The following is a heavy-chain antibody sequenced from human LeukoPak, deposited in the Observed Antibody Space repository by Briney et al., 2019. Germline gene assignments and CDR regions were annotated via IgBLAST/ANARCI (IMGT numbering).Heavy chain of an antibody. CDR2: ISGSGGST. J-gene: IGHJ4*02. CDR3: AKDKLLWFGELSPFDY. CDR1: GFTFSSYA. Sequence: GGSLRLSCAASGFTFSSYAMSWVRQAPGKGLEWVSAISGSGGSTYYADSVKGRFTISRDNSKSTLYLQMNSLRAEDTAVYYCAKDKLLWFGELSPFDYWGQGTLVTVSS. V-gene: IGHV3-23*01. D-gene: IGHD3-10*01.